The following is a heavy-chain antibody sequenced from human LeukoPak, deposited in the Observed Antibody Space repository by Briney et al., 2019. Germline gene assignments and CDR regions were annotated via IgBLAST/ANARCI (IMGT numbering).Heavy chain of an antibody. Sequence: PSETLSLSCTVSGGSISGYDWSWIRQAPGKGLEWIGYIHYSGGTNYNPSLMSRATMSVDTSKNQFSLKLTSVTAADTAVYHRARVGEWNDLVYWGQGTLVTVSS. J-gene: IGHJ4*02. CDR2: IHYSGGT. V-gene: IGHV4-59*12. CDR1: GGSISGYD. CDR3: ARVGEWNDLVY. D-gene: IGHD1-1*01.